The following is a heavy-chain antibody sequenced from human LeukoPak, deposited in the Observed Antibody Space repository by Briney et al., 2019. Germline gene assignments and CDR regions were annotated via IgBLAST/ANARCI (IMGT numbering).Heavy chain of an antibody. Sequence: SETLSLTCTVSSGSISYFYWSWIRQPAGKGLEWIGRIYTTGTTNYNPSLKSRVTMSVDTSKKQFSLKLSSVTAADTAVYYCARDRYGSGSYYHDYWGQGTLVAVSS. CDR2: IYTTGTT. J-gene: IGHJ4*02. D-gene: IGHD3-10*01. CDR1: SGSISYFY. V-gene: IGHV4-4*07. CDR3: ARDRYGSGSYYHDY.